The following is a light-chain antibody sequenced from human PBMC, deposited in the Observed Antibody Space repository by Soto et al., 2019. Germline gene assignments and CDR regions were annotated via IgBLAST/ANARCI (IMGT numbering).Light chain of an antibody. V-gene: IGKV3-11*01. CDR3: QQRSDWPLLT. CDR1: QSVGGY. CDR2: DAS. J-gene: IGKJ4*01. Sequence: EIVWTQSPATLSLSPGERATLSCMASQSVGGYLAWYQQKPGQAPRLLIYDASNRVTGIPARFSGSGSGTYFTLTISSLEPEYCAVYYCQQRSDWPLLTVGGGTKVEIK.